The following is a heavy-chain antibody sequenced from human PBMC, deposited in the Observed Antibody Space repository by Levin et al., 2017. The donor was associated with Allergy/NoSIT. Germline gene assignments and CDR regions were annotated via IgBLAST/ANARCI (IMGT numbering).Heavy chain of an antibody. CDR2: IVVGSGNT. V-gene: IGHV1-58*01. CDR3: AAFLVPYSSSWYYFDY. J-gene: IGHJ4*02. CDR1: GFTFTSSA. D-gene: IGHD6-13*01. Sequence: ASVKVSCKASGFTFTSSAVQWVRQARGQRLEWIGWIVVGSGNTNYAQKFQERVTITRDMSTSTAYMELSSLRSEDTAVYYCAAFLVPYSSSWYYFDYWGQGTLVTVSS.